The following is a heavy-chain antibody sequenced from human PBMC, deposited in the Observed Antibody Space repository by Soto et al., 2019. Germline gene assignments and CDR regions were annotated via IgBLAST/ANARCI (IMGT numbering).Heavy chain of an antibody. D-gene: IGHD4-4*01. J-gene: IGHJ4*02. CDR3: VRVGDYSIGIYFDY. CDR2: IYYSGST. CDR1: GGSISSGGYY. Sequence: PSETLSLTCTVSGGSISSGGYYWSWIRQHPGKGLEWIGYIYYSGSTYYNPSLKSRVTISVDTSKNQFSLKLSSVTAADTAVYYCVRVGDYSIGIYFDYWGRGTLVTVSS. V-gene: IGHV4-31*03.